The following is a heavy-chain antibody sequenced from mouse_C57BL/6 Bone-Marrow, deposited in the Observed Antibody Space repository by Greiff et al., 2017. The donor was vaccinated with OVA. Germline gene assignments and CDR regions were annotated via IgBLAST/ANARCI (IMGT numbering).Heavy chain of an antibody. CDR1: GYSITSGYY. V-gene: IGHV3-6*01. CDR2: ISYDGSN. J-gene: IGHJ1*03. CDR3: ARGEDWYGDV. Sequence: EVKLVESGPGLVKPSQSLSLTCSVTGYSITSGYYWNWIRPFPGHQLEWMGYISYDGSNNYNPSLKNRFTLTRDTSKNQFFLKWKSVTTEDTATYYCARGEDWYGDVWGTGTTVTVSS.